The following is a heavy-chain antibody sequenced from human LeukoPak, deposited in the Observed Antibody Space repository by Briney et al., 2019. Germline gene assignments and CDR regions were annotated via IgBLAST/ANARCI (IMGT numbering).Heavy chain of an antibody. D-gene: IGHD3-9*01. J-gene: IGHJ4*02. CDR1: GFTFSSYG. CDR2: IWYDGSNK. Sequence: GGSLRLSCAASGFTFSSYGMHWVRQAPGKGLEWVAVIWYDGSNKYYGHCVNGQFTISRDNSKNTMYLQMNSLRGEDTAVYYCARAGSLVIREYYFDYWGQGTLVTVSS. V-gene: IGHV3-33*01. CDR3: ARAGSLVIREYYFDY.